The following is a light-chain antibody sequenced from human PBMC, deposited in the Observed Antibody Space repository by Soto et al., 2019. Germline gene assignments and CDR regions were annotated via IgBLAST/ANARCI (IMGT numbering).Light chain of an antibody. CDR3: GTWDVALNVWV. CDR2: DNY. J-gene: IGLJ3*02. CDR1: TSSVGHES. Sequence: QSVLTQPPSVSAAPGQTVTISRSGSTSSVGHESVSWYQSLPGTAPKLLMYDNYKRPPAIPDRLSGSQSGTSSTLGITGLQTGDEADYYCGTWDVALNVWVFGGGTKLTVL. V-gene: IGLV1-51*01.